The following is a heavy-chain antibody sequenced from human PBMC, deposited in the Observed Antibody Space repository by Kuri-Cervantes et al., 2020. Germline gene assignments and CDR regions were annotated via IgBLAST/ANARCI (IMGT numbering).Heavy chain of an antibody. V-gene: IGHV4-4*07. CDR2: IYTSGST. D-gene: IGHD4-11*01. CDR1: GSSISSYY. Sequence: SETLSLTCTVSGSSISSYYWSWIRQPAGKGLEWIGRIYTSGSTNYNPSLKSRVTMSVDTSKNQFSLKLSSVTAADTAVYYCARDLTTVTTGYYYYGMDVWGQGTTVTVSS. J-gene: IGHJ6*02. CDR3: ARDLTTVTTGYYYYGMDV.